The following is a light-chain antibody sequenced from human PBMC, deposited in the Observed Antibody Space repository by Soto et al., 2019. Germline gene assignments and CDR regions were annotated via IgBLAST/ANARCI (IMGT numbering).Light chain of an antibody. CDR2: GNS. Sequence: QSLLTQPPSVSGAPGQRVTISCTGSSSNIGAGYEVHWYQQLPGTAPKLLIYGNSNRPSGVPDRFSGSKSGTSASLAITGLQAEDEADYYCQSYDSSLSGSVFGGGTKLTVL. CDR1: SSNIGAGYE. V-gene: IGLV1-40*01. J-gene: IGLJ2*01. CDR3: QSYDSSLSGSV.